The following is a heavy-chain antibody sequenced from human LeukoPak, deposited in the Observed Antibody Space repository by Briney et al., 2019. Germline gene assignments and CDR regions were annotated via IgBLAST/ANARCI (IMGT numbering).Heavy chain of an antibody. CDR2: ISGNGGNT. D-gene: IGHD4-23*01. Sequence: GGSLRLSCAASGFTFSNYAMSWVRQAPGKGLEWVSAISGNGGNTYYADSVKGRFTISRDNSKNTLYLQMNSLRAEDTAVYYCAKISPYGGNSAWGQGTLVTVSS. CDR3: AKISPYGGNSA. J-gene: IGHJ4*02. CDR1: GFTFSNYA. V-gene: IGHV3-23*01.